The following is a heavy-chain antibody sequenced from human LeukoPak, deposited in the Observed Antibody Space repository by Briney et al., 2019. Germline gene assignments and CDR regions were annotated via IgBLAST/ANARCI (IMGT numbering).Heavy chain of an antibody. V-gene: IGHV4-34*01. D-gene: IGHD2-2*01. CDR2: INHSGST. J-gene: IGHJ4*02. CDR1: GGSFSGYY. CDR3: ARHCLGSSTSCYYLYYFDY. Sequence: SETLSLTCAVYGGSFSGYYWSWIRQPPGKGLEWIGEINHSGSTNYNPSLKSRVTISVDTSKNQFSLKLSSVTAADTAVYYCARHCLGSSTSCYYLYYFDYWGQGTLVTVSS.